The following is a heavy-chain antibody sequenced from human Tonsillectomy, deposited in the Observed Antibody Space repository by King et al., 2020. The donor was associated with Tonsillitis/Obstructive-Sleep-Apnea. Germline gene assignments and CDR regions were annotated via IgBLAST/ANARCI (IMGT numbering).Heavy chain of an antibody. CDR2: INHSGST. CDR1: GGSFSGYY. V-gene: IGHV4-34*01. D-gene: IGHD4-11*01. Sequence: VQLQQWGAGLLKPSETLSLTCAVYGGSFSGYYWSWIRQPPGKGLEWIGEINHSGSTNYNTSLKSRVTISVDTSKNQFSLNLSSVTAADTAVYYCARAAYGNNEIDFWGRGTLVTVSS. J-gene: IGHJ4*02. CDR3: ARAAYGNNEIDF.